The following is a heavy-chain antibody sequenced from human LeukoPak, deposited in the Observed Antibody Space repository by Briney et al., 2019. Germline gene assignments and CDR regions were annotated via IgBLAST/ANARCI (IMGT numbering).Heavy chain of an antibody. CDR1: GGSISSSTYY. CDR3: AIVSSSSSYYFDY. J-gene: IGHJ4*02. CDR2: LYYDGTT. V-gene: IGHV4-39*01. Sequence: TSETLSLTCTVSGGSISSSTYYWGYIRQPPGKGLDWIGSLYYDGTTNYNPSLKSRVTISVDTSKNQFSLKLSSVTAADTAVYYCAIVSSSSSYYFDYWGQGTLVTVSS. D-gene: IGHD6-6*01.